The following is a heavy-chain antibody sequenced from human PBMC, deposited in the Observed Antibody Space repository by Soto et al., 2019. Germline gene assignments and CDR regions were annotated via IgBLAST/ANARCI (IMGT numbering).Heavy chain of an antibody. D-gene: IGHD2-15*01. Sequence: EVQLLESGGGLVQPGESLRLSCAFSGFIFGNYMMTWVRQAPGKGLEWVSTIRDGGEITYYADSVKGRFTISRDNSKNPLYLQMDSLGVEDTAVYYCAPHVHCSGGSCHYDAFDIRGQGTMVTVSS. CDR1: GFIFGNYM. CDR2: IRDGGEIT. J-gene: IGHJ3*02. CDR3: APHVHCSGGSCHYDAFDI. V-gene: IGHV3-23*01.